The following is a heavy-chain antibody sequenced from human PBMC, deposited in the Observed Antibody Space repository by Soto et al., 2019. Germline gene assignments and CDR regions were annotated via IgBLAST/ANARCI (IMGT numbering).Heavy chain of an antibody. CDR1: GGSISSYY. CDR3: ARSVVAAMDDYYYYMDV. Sequence: SETLSLTCTVSGGSISSYYWSWIRQPPGKGLEWIGYIYYSGSTNYNPSLKSRVTISVDTSKNQFSLKLSSVTAADTAVYYCARSVVAAMDDYYYYMDVWGKGTTVTVSS. J-gene: IGHJ6*03. CDR2: IYYSGST. D-gene: IGHD2-15*01. V-gene: IGHV4-59*01.